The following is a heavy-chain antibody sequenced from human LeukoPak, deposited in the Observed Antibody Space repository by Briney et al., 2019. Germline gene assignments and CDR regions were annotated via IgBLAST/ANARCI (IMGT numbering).Heavy chain of an antibody. CDR1: GYTFTSYY. D-gene: IGHD3-22*01. V-gene: IGHV1-46*01. CDR2: INPSGSST. J-gene: IGHJ4*02. Sequence: ASVKVSCKASGYTFTSYYMHWVRQAPGQGLEWLGLINPSGSSTLYAQKFQGRVTMTRDMSTTTDYMELSSLRSEDTAVYYCARDHARSSGYNFDYWGQGTLVTVSS. CDR3: ARDHARSSGYNFDY.